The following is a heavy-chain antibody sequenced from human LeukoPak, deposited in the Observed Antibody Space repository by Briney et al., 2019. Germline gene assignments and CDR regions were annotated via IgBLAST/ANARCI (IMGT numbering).Heavy chain of an antibody. J-gene: IGHJ4*02. D-gene: IGHD1-26*01. V-gene: IGHV3-23*01. CDR3: ARTLVGATSGPDYYFDS. CDR2: ISGSGGST. CDR1: GFTFSSYA. Sequence: GGSLRLSCAASGFTFSSYAMTWVRQAPGKGLEWAAAISGSGGSTYYPASVKGRFTISRDNSKNTLSLQMNSLRDEDTAVYYCARTLVGATSGPDYYFDSWGQGTLVTVSS.